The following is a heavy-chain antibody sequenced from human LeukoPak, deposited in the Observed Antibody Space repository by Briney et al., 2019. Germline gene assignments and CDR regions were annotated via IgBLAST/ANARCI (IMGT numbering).Heavy chain of an antibody. V-gene: IGHV4-39*07. CDR3: ASLNTYYYDSSGYYSFDY. J-gene: IGHJ4*02. CDR1: SGSIKSSNFY. D-gene: IGHD3-22*01. CDR2: IFYDGSS. Sequence: SETLSLTCTVSSGSIKSSNFYWGWIRQPPGKGLEWIGSIFYDGSSDYNPSLKSRVTISVDTSKNQFSLKLSSVTAADTAVYYCASLNTYYYDSSGYYSFDYWGQGTLVTVSS.